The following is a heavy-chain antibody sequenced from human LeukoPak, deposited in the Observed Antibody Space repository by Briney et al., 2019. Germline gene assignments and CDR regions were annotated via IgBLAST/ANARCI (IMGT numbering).Heavy chain of an antibody. D-gene: IGHD6-19*01. CDR1: GGSISSGDYY. J-gene: IGHJ4*02. CDR2: IYYSGST. Sequence: PSQTLSLTCTVSGGSISSGDYYWSWIRQPPGKGLEWIGYIYYSGSTYYNPSLKSRVTISVDTSKNQFSLKLSSVTAADTAVYYCASYTGCSSGWYGQDWGQGTLVTVSS. CDR3: ASYTGCSSGWYGQD. V-gene: IGHV4-30-4*08.